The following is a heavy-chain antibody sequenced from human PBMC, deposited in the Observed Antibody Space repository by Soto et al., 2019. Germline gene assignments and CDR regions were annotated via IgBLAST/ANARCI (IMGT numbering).Heavy chain of an antibody. V-gene: IGHV3-30-3*01. CDR1: GFTFSSYA. CDR2: ISYDGSNK. CDR3: AREAIVGWGGAFDY. D-gene: IGHD1-26*01. Sequence: QVQLVESGGGVVQPGRSLRLSCAASGFTFSSYAMHWVRQAPGKGLEWVAVISYDGSNKYYADSVKGRFTISRDNSKNTLYLQMNSLRAEYTAVYYCAREAIVGWGGAFDYWGQGTLVTVSS. J-gene: IGHJ4*02.